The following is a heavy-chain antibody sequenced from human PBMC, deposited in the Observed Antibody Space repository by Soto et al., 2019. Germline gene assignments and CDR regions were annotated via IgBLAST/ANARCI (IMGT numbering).Heavy chain of an antibody. V-gene: IGHV1-18*01. CDR3: ASTLRGIAAAGT. CDR2: ISAYNGNT. Sequence: GASVKVSWKDSGYTFTSYGISWARQAPGQGLEWMGWISAYNGNTNYAQKPQGRVTMTTDTSTSTAYMELRSLRSDDTAVYSCASTLRGIAAAGTWGQGTLVTVSS. J-gene: IGHJ4*02. D-gene: IGHD6-13*01. CDR1: GYTFTSYG.